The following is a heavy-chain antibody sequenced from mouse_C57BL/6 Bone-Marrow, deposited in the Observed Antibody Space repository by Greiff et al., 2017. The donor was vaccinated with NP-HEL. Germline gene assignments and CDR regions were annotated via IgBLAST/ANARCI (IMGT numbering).Heavy chain of an antibody. V-gene: IGHV5-12*01. CDR2: ISNGGGST. CDR3: ARRWGDY. CDR1: GFTFSDYY. J-gene: IGHJ2*01. D-gene: IGHD1-1*02. Sequence: EVKLVESGGGLVQPGGSLKLSCAASGFTFSDYYMYWVRQTPEKRLEWVAYISNGGGSTYYPDTVKGRFTISRDNAKNTLYLQMSRLKSEDTAMYYCARRWGDYWGQGTTLTVSS.